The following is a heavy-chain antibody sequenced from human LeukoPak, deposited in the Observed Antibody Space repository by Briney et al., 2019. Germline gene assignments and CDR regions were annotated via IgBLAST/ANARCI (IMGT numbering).Heavy chain of an antibody. CDR2: ISASGGTT. D-gene: IGHD6-19*01. CDR1: GFTFSNYA. V-gene: IGHV3-23*01. CDR3: ARDVHSSGWEFDY. J-gene: IGHJ4*02. Sequence: GGSLRLSCAASGFTFSNYAMSWVRQAPGKGLEWVSIISASGGTTYYAGSVKGRFTFSRDNSKNTLFLQMNSLRAEDTAVYYCARDVHSSGWEFDYWGQGTLVTVSS.